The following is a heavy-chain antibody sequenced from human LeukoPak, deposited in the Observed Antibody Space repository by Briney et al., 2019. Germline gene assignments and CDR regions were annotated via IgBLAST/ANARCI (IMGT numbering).Heavy chain of an antibody. V-gene: IGHV3-30*02. CDR2: IRYDGSNK. J-gene: IGHJ4*02. CDR3: AKEREYYYDSSGHYYFDY. CDR1: GFTFSSYG. Sequence: AGGSLRLSCAASGFTFSSYGMHWVRQAPGKRLEWVAFIRYDGSNKYYADSVKGRFTISRDNSKNTLYLQMNSLRAEDTAVYYCAKEREYYYDSSGHYYFDYWGQGTLVTVSS. D-gene: IGHD3-22*01.